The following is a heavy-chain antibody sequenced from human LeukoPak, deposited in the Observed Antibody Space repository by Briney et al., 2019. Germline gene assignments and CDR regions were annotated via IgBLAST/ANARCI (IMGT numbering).Heavy chain of an antibody. J-gene: IGHJ6*03. CDR1: GYTFTGYY. V-gene: IGHV1-46*01. CDR3: ARDAKEVPAAMGHYYYYYYMDV. Sequence: ASVKVSCKASGYTFTGYYMHWVRQAPGQGLEWMGIINPSGGSTSYAQKFQGRITMTRDTSTSTVYMELSSLRSEDTAVYYCARDAKEVPAAMGHYYYYYYMDVWGKGTTVTIPS. CDR2: INPSGGST. D-gene: IGHD2-2*01.